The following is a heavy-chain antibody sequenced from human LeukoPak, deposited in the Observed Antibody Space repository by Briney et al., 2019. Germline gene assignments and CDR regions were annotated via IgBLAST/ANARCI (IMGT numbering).Heavy chain of an antibody. V-gene: IGHV7-4-1*02. D-gene: IGHD6-13*01. CDR3: ARDLQQLVPHYYYYYGMDV. Sequence: ASVKVSCKASGYTFTSYAMNWVRQAPGQGLEWMGWINTNTGNPTYAQGFTGRFVFSLDTSVSTAYLQISSLKAEDTAVYYCARDLQQLVPHYYYYYGMDVWGQGTTVAVSS. CDR1: GYTFTSYA. CDR2: INTNTGNP. J-gene: IGHJ6*02.